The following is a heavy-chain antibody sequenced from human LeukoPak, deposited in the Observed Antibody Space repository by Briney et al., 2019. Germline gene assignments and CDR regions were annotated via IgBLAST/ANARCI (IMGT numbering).Heavy chain of an antibody. CDR3: TKGKDFFDNSGQWEYWCFDL. Sequence: GASVKVSCKAPGFNFTDSYIHWVRQAPGQGLEWMGWFNPNTGATSFAERFQGRVTMTRDTSINTAHMELSSLRSGDTAVYYCTKGKDFFDNSGQWEYWCFDLWGRGTLVTVSS. V-gene: IGHV1-2*02. D-gene: IGHD6-19*01. J-gene: IGHJ2*01. CDR1: GFNFTDSY. CDR2: FNPNTGAT.